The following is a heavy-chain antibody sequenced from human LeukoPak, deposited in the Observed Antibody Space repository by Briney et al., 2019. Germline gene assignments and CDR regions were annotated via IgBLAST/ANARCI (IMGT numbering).Heavy chain of an antibody. J-gene: IGHJ4*02. CDR3: AKPRIAAAGPHDPYYFDY. CDR1: GGTFSSYA. Sequence: ASVKVSCKASGGTFSSYAISWVRQAPGQGLEWMGGIIPIFGTANYAQKFQGRVTITADGSTSTAYMELSSLRSEDTAVYYCAKPRIAAAGPHDPYYFDYWGQGTLVTVSS. V-gene: IGHV1-69*01. CDR2: IIPIFGTA. D-gene: IGHD6-13*01.